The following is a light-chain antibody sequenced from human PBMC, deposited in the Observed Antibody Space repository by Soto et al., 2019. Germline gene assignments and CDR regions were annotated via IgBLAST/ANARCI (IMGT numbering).Light chain of an antibody. Sequence: EIVLAQSPGTLSLSPGQRATLSCRASQSVSRDYVAWYQHKPGQARRLLIYAASSRPSGIPDRFGGSGSGTDFTLTISRLEPEDFALYYCQQYGSSPLTFGGGTRVEFK. CDR1: QSVSRDY. CDR2: AAS. V-gene: IGKV3-20*01. CDR3: QQYGSSPLT. J-gene: IGKJ4*01.